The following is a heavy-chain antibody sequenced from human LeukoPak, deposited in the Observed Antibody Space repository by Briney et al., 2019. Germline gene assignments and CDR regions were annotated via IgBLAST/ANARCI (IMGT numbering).Heavy chain of an antibody. CDR2: ISGSGDST. V-gene: IGHV3-23*01. Sequence: PGGSLRLSCAASGFTFSRYAMSWVRQAPGKGLEWVSTISGSGDSTYYADSVKGRFTISRDNSKNTLYLQMDSLRAEATAVYYCAKEQWLGKMNYFDYWGQGTLVTVSS. J-gene: IGHJ4*02. CDR3: AKEQWLGKMNYFDY. D-gene: IGHD6-19*01. CDR1: GFTFSRYA.